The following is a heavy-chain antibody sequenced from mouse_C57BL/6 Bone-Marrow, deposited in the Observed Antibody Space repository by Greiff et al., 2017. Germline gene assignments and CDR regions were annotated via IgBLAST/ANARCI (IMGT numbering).Heavy chain of an antibody. J-gene: IGHJ3*01. V-gene: IGHV1-63*01. D-gene: IGHD4-1*01. CDR1: GYTFTNYW. Sequence: VKLVESGAELVRPGTSVKMSCKASGYTFTNYWIGWAQQRPGHGLEWIGDMYPGSGYTNYNEKFKGKATLTADKSSCTAYMQFSSLTSEDSAIYYCAINWDWFAYWGQGTLVTVSA. CDR3: AINWDWFAY. CDR2: MYPGSGYT.